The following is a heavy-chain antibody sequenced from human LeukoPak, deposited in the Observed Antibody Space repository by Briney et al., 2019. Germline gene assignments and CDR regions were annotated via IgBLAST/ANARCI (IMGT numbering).Heavy chain of an antibody. CDR1: GFTFSNYA. V-gene: IGHV3-23*01. CDR2: ISDNGGSR. D-gene: IGHD4-17*01. Sequence: GGSLRLSCAASGFTFSNYAMSWVRQAPGKGLEWVSAISDNGGSRYYADSVKGRFTISRDNSWNTLYLQMNSLRAEDTAVYYCAKSTRIYDGDYRGWGQGTLVTVSS. CDR3: AKSTRIYDGDYRG. J-gene: IGHJ4*02.